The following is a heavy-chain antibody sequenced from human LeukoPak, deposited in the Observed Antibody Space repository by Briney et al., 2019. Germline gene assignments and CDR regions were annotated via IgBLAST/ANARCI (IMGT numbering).Heavy chain of an antibody. Sequence: GGSLRLSCTASGFTFSIYSMNWVRQAPGKGLEWVSSISSSSSYIYYADSVKGRFTISRDNAKNSLYLQMNSLRAEDTAVYYCARAVVTAGGDAFDIWGQGTMVTVSS. J-gene: IGHJ3*02. CDR3: ARAVVTAGGDAFDI. CDR1: GFTFSIYS. CDR2: ISSSSSYI. V-gene: IGHV3-21*01. D-gene: IGHD2-21*02.